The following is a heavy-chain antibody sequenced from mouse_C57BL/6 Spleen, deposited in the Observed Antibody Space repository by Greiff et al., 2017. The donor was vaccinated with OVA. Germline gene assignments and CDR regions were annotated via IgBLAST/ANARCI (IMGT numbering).Heavy chain of an antibody. CDR1: GYSFTGYY. V-gene: IGHV1-43*01. CDR2: INPSTGGT. D-gene: IGHD2-3*01. J-gene: IGHJ2*01. Sequence: EVHLVESGPELVKPGASVKISCKASGYSFTGYYMHWVKQSSEKSLEWIGEINPSTGGTSYNQKFKGKATLTVDKSSSTAYMQLKSLTSEDSAVYYCARSRDGYYDYWGQGTTLTVSS. CDR3: ARSRDGYYDY.